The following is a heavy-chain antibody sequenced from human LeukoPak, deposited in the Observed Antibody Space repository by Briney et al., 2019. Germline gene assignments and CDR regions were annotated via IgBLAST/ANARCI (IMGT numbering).Heavy chain of an antibody. CDR2: ISSSSSYI. CDR1: GFTFSNYN. Sequence: GGSLRLSCAVSGFTFSNYNMNWVRQAPGKGLEWVSFISSSSSYIYYADSVKGRFTISRDNAKNTLYLQMNSLRAEDTAVYYCVRDWGYDSSGYWQKYFDTWGQGTLVTVSS. V-gene: IGHV3-21*01. CDR3: VRDWGYDSSGYWQKYFDT. J-gene: IGHJ4*02. D-gene: IGHD3-22*01.